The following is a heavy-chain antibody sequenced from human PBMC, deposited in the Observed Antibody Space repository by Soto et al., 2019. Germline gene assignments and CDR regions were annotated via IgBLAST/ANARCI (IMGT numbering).Heavy chain of an antibody. D-gene: IGHD6-19*01. J-gene: IGHJ1*01. Sequence: ASVKVSCKASGYTFSDFYLHWVRQAPGHGLEWMGWINANNGNTNYAQKLQDRVTMTTDTSTSTAYMELRSLRSDDTAVYYCARGGAPDAGYSSGWAKHWGQGTLVTVSS. CDR1: GYTFSDFY. CDR3: ARGGAPDAGYSSGWAKH. CDR2: INANNGNT. V-gene: IGHV1-18*04.